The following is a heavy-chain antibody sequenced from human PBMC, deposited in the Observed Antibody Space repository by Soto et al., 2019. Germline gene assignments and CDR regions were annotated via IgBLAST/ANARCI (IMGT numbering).Heavy chain of an antibody. D-gene: IGHD4-4*01. CDR2: IYYSGST. J-gene: IGHJ4*02. CDR3: ARSYINYVHTQFDY. CDR1: GGSISSGGYY. Sequence: QVQLQESGPGLVKPSQTLSLTCTVSGGSISSGGYYWSWIRQHPGKGLEWIGYIYYSGSTYYNPSLKSRLTLSVDTSKNQFSLKLSSVTAADTAVYYCARSYINYVHTQFDYWGQGTLVTVSS. V-gene: IGHV4-31*03.